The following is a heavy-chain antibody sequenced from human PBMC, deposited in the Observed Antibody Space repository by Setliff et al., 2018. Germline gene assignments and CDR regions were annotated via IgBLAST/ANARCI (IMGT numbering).Heavy chain of an antibody. V-gene: IGHV1-18*01. CDR2: IITNTGKT. CDR1: GYTFTHYG. J-gene: IGHJ3*01. D-gene: IGHD2-2*01. CDR3: ARFGGSCSSSSCYASDL. Sequence: VSCKASGYTFTHYGFTWVRQAPGQGLEWMGMIITNTGKTSYPKKFQGRVTMTTDTYTGTGYMELRSLTSDDTAVYFCARFGGSCSSSSCYASDLWGQGTMVT.